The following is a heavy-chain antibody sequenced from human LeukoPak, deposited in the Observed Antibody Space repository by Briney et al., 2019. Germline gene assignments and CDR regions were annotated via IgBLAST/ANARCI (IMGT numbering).Heavy chain of an antibody. CDR3: ARQANTAFDY. V-gene: IGHV3-74*01. D-gene: IGHD2/OR15-2a*01. CDR1: GFTFGSYW. Sequence: PGGSLRLSCVASGFTFGSYWMHWVRQAPGKGPVWVSRINYDGTSTTYADSVKGRFTVSRDNGKKTVSLQINSLRPDDTAVYYCARQANTAFDYWAREPWSPSPQ. J-gene: IGHJ4*02. CDR2: INYDGTST.